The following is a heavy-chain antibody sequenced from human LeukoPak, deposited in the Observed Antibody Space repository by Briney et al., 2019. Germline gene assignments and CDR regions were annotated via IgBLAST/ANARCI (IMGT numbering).Heavy chain of an antibody. CDR1: GFSFSNSS. J-gene: IGHJ5*02. Sequence: GGSLRLSCAASGFSFSNSSMNWVRQAPGKGLDWVSYISSSGKTIYYADSVKGRFTISRDNAKKSLYLQMNSLRAEDTAVYYCATVTYHYTDLWGQGTLVTVSS. D-gene: IGHD3-16*01. V-gene: IGHV3-48*04. CDR2: ISSSGKTI. CDR3: ATVTYHYTDL.